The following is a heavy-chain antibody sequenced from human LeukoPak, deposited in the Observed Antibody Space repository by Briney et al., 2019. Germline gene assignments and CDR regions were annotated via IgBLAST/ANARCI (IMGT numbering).Heavy chain of an antibody. Sequence: GGSLRLSCAASGFTFSSYGMHWVRQAPGKGLEWVAFIRYDGSNKYYADSVKGRFTISRDNSKNTLYLQMNSLRAEDTAVYYCARDSLPFYSSGRNAFDIWGQGTMVTVSS. D-gene: IGHD6-19*01. CDR2: IRYDGSNK. CDR1: GFTFSSYG. CDR3: ARDSLPFYSSGRNAFDI. V-gene: IGHV3-30*02. J-gene: IGHJ3*02.